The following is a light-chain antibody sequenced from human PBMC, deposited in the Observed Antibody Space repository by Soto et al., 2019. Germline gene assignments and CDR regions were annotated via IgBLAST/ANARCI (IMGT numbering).Light chain of an antibody. CDR2: GAS. Sequence: ILMTQSPDTLSVSLGQRVTLSCRASQSVDNYLAWYQQRPGQSPRLLIYGASTRATGVPARFSGSGSGTDFTLTISSLQSQDLAVYYCQQYNDWPRMFGPGTKVELK. J-gene: IGKJ1*01. CDR1: QSVDNY. CDR3: QQYNDWPRM. V-gene: IGKV3-15*01.